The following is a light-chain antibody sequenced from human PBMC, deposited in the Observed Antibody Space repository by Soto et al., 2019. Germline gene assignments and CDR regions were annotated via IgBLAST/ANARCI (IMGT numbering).Light chain of an antibody. V-gene: IGLV2-23*01. CDR1: SSDVGSSIL. J-gene: IGLJ2*01. CDR3: CSYAGSTTYVA. CDR2: EAT. Sequence: QSALTQPASVSGSPGQSITITCTGTSSDVGSSILVSWYQQHPDKAPKLMIYEATKRPSGVSNRFSGSKSGNTASLTISGLQAEDEADYYCCSYAGSTTYVAFGGGTKLTVL.